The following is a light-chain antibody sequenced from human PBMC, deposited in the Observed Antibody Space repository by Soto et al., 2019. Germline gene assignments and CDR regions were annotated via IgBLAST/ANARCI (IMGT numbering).Light chain of an antibody. CDR2: AAS. J-gene: IGKJ2*01. CDR3: QQSHSAPYT. V-gene: IGKV1-39*01. Sequence: DIQMTQSPSSLSASVGDRVTITCRASQSISTSLNWYQQTPGKAPKLLMYAASSLQSGVPSRFRGSGSGTELTLTISALQPEDFATYYCQQSHSAPYTFGQGTKLEIK. CDR1: QSISTS.